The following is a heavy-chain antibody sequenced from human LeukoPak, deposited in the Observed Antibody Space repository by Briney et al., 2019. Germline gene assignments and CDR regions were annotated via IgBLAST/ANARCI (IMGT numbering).Heavy chain of an antibody. CDR3: ARLPLGAFGEDLNFDY. J-gene: IGHJ4*02. CDR2: INDSGTT. D-gene: IGHD3-10*01. CDR1: SEFFSGYY. Sequence: PSETLSLTCGVSSEFFSGYYWGWIRQPPGKGLEWIGDINDSGTTKYNPTLKSRVTISIDSSKRQFSLKVKSVTAADTAVYYCARLPLGAFGEDLNFDYWGQGTPVTVSS. V-gene: IGHV4-34*01.